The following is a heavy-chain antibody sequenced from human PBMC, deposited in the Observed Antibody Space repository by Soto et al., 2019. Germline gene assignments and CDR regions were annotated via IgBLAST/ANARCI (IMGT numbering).Heavy chain of an antibody. CDR3: ATGYSSSWSDFDY. CDR1: GGSISSSSYY. V-gene: IGHV4-39*01. D-gene: IGHD6-13*01. CDR2: VYYSGST. Sequence: QLQLQESGPGLVKPSETLSLTCTVSGGSISSSSYYWGWIRQPPGKGLEWIGSVYYSGSTYYNPSLKSRVTISVDTSKNQFSLKLSSVTAADTAVYYCATGYSSSWSDFDYWGHGTLVTVSS. J-gene: IGHJ4*01.